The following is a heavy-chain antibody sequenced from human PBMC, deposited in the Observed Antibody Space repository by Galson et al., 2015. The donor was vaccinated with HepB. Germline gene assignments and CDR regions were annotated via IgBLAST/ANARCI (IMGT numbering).Heavy chain of an antibody. CDR1: GFTFSSYA. Sequence: SLRLSCAASGFTFSSYAMSWVRQAPGKGLEWVAVISYDGSNKYYADSVKGRFTISRDNSKNTLYLQMNSLRAEDTAVYYCARGSYYGSGINYWSQGTLVTVSS. D-gene: IGHD3-10*01. J-gene: IGHJ4*02. CDR2: ISYDGSNK. CDR3: ARGSYYGSGINY. V-gene: IGHV3-30-3*01.